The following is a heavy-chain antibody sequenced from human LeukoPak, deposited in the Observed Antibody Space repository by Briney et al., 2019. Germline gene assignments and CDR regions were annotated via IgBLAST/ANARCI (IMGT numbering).Heavy chain of an antibody. CDR1: GYSISSGYY. CDR3: AREYGSGSYHTR. Sequence: PSETLSLTCTVSGYSISSGYYWGWIRQPPGKGLEWIGSIYHSGSIYYNPSLKSRVTISVDTSKNQFSLKLSSVTAADTAVYYCAREYGSGSYHTRWGQGTLVTVSS. D-gene: IGHD3-10*01. V-gene: IGHV4-38-2*02. CDR2: IYHSGSI. J-gene: IGHJ4*02.